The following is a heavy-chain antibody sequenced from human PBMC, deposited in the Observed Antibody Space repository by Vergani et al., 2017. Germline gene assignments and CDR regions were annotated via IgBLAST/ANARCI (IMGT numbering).Heavy chain of an antibody. J-gene: IGHJ4*02. D-gene: IGHD6-19*01. CDR2: ISYDGSNK. Sequence: VQLVESGGGLVQPGRSLRLSCAASGFTFSSYGMHWVRQAPGKGLEWVAVISYDGSNKYYADSVKGRFTISRDNSKNTLYLQMNSLRAEDTAVYYCAKDPAPVAGTFPLYYFDYWGQGTLVTVSS. CDR3: AKDPAPVAGTFPLYYFDY. V-gene: IGHV3-30*18. CDR1: GFTFSSYG.